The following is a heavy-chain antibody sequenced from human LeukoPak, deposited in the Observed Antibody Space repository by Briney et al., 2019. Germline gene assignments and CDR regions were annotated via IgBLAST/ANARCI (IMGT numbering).Heavy chain of an antibody. Sequence: GASVKVSCKASGGTFSSYAISWVRQAPGQGLEWMGEIIPIFGTANYAQKFPGRVTITTDESTSTAYMELSSLRSEDTAVYYCASQRGPVIYSGSPGAFDIWGQGTMVTVSS. CDR3: ASQRGPVIYSGSPGAFDI. D-gene: IGHD1-26*01. CDR2: IIPIFGTA. V-gene: IGHV1-69*05. J-gene: IGHJ3*02. CDR1: GGTFSSYA.